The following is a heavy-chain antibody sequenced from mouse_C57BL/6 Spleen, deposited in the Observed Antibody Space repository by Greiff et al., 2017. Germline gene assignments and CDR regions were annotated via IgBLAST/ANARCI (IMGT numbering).Heavy chain of an antibody. CDR2: ISYDGSN. Sequence: ESGPGLVKPSQSLSLTCSVTGYSITSGYYWNWIRQFPGNKLEWMGYISYDGSNNYNPSLKNRISITRDTSKNQFFLKLNSVTTEDTATYYCAIYYGSSYGFAYWGQGTLVTVSA. J-gene: IGHJ3*01. CDR1: GYSITSGYY. D-gene: IGHD1-1*01. V-gene: IGHV3-6*01. CDR3: AIYYGSSYGFAY.